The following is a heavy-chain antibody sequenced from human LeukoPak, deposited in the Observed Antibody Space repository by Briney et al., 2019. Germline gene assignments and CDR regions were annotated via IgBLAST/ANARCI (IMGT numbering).Heavy chain of an antibody. CDR2: FDPEDGET. CDR3: ARRTYGSGSYPGWYNWFDP. Sequence: ASVKVSCKVSGYTLTELSMHWVRQAPGKGLEWMGGFDPEDGETIYAQKFQGRVTMTEDTSTDTAYMELSSLRSEDTAVYYCARRTYGSGSYPGWYNWFDPWGQGTLVTVSS. CDR1: GYTLTELS. J-gene: IGHJ5*02. V-gene: IGHV1-24*01. D-gene: IGHD3-10*01.